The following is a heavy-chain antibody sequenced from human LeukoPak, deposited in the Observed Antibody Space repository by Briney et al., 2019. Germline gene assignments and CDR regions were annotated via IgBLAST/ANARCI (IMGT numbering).Heavy chain of an antibody. Sequence: GGSLRLSCAASGFTFSDYCLSWIRQAPGKGLEWVSYITSSGSTIYYVDSVKGRFTFSRDNAKNSLFLQMNSLSAEDTAVYYCVRGGFGTAAGTPPYGMDVWGQGTTVTVSS. D-gene: IGHD6-13*01. J-gene: IGHJ6*02. CDR2: ITSSGSTI. V-gene: IGHV3-11*01. CDR1: GFTFSDYC. CDR3: VRGGFGTAAGTPPYGMDV.